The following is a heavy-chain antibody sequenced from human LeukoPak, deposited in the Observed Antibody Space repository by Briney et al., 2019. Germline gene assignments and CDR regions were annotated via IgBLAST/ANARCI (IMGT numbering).Heavy chain of an antibody. J-gene: IGHJ4*02. CDR3: ATYVRGDFDY. Sequence: GGSLRLSCATSGFTFSSYAMSWVRQAPGKGLEWVSTVSGGGGSTWYAGSVKGRFTISRDNSKNTLYLQMNSLRAEDTAVYYCATYVRGDFDYWGQGTLVTVSS. V-gene: IGHV3-23*01. D-gene: IGHD3-10*02. CDR2: VSGGGGST. CDR1: GFTFSSYA.